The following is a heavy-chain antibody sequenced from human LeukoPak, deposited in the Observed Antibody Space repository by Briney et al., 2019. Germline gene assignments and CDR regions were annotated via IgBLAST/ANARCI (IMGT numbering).Heavy chain of an antibody. D-gene: IGHD6-13*01. J-gene: IGHJ4*02. CDR3: AKSRIAAAGTSDY. CDR1: GFTFSNYW. V-gene: IGHV3-7*05. CDR2: IKQDGSQK. Sequence: GGSLRLSCAASGFTFSNYWMAWGRQAPGKGLEWGANIKQDGSQKYYVDSVEGRLTISRDNAKNSLYLQMNSLRAEDTAVYYCAKSRIAAAGTSDYWGQGTLVTVSS.